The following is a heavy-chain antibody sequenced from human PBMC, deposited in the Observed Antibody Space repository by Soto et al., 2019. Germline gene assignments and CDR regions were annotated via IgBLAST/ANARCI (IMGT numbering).Heavy chain of an antibody. D-gene: IGHD1-1*01. J-gene: IGHJ4*02. CDR2: ISAHNGNT. CDR1: GYAFTTYG. Sequence: QVHLVQSGAEVKKPGASVKVSCKGSGYAFTTYGITWVRQAPGQGLEWMGWISAHNGNTNYAQKLQGRVTVTRDTSTSTAYMELRRLRSDDTAVYYCARGRYGYYWGQGARVTVSS. V-gene: IGHV1-18*01. CDR3: ARGRYGYY.